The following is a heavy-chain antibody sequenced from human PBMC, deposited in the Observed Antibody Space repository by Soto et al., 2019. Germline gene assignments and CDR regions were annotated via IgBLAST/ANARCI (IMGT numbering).Heavy chain of an antibody. Sequence: EVQLVESGGGLVQPGRSLRLSCAASGFTFDDYAMHWVRQAPGKGLEWVSGISWNSGRPGYADSVKGRFTISRDNAKNSLYLQMNSLRAADTALYYCAKDGYNGSARGNYFDYWGQGTLVTVSS. V-gene: IGHV3-9*01. D-gene: IGHD5-12*01. J-gene: IGHJ4*02. CDR3: AKDGYNGSARGNYFDY. CDR1: GFTFDDYA. CDR2: ISWNSGRP.